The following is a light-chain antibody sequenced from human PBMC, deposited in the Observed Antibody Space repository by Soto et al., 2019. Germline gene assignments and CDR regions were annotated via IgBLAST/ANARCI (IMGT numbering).Light chain of an antibody. CDR3: QQYENYWT. J-gene: IGKJ1*01. Sequence: VLTQSPDTLSVSPGERATLSCRASHSISDTLAWYQQKPGQAPRLLIFGSSTRAPGIPARFSASGSGTEFSLTISNLQPDDCATYYCQQYENYWTFGQGTKVDIK. V-gene: IGKV3-15*01. CDR1: HSISDT. CDR2: GSS.